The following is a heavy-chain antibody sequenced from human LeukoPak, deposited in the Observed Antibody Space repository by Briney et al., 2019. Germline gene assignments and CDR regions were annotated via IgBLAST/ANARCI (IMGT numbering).Heavy chain of an antibody. CDR1: GGSISSGGYY. Sequence: PSQTLSLTCTVSGGSISSGGYYWSWIRQHPGKGLEWIGYSYYSGSTYYNPSLKSRVTISVDTSKNQFSLKLSSVTAADTAVYYCARYTAPLQDFDYWGQGTLVTVSS. D-gene: IGHD2-21*02. J-gene: IGHJ4*02. V-gene: IGHV4-31*03. CDR2: SYYSGST. CDR3: ARYTAPLQDFDY.